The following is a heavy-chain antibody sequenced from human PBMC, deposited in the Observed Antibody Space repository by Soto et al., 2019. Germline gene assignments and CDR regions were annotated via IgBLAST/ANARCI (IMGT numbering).Heavy chain of an antibody. CDR3: AQSARGYSYGLRYYYYGMDV. D-gene: IGHD5-18*01. CDR2: IIPIFGTA. V-gene: IGHV1-69*13. J-gene: IGHJ6*02. Sequence: SVKVSCKASGGTFSSYAISWVRQAPGQGLEWMGGIIPIFGTANYAQKFQGRVTITADESTSTAYMELSSLRSEDTAVYYCAQSARGYSYGLRYYYYGMDVWGQGTTVTVSS. CDR1: GGTFSSYA.